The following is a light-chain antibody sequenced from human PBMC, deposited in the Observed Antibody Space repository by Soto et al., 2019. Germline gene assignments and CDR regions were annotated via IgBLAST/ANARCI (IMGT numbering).Light chain of an antibody. J-gene: IGKJ5*01. CDR1: LRVSSNY. CDR2: RAS. V-gene: IGKV3-20*01. Sequence: EIVLTQSPGTLSLSPGERATLSCRASLRVSSNYLAWYQQKPGQAPRLLIYRASSRATGIPDRVSGSGSGTDFPLTISRLEPEDFAVYYCQQYGSSPPITFGQGTRLEIK. CDR3: QQYGSSPPIT.